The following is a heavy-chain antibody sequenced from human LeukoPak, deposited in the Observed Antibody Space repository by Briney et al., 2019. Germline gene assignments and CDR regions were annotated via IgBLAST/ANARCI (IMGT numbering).Heavy chain of an antibody. CDR2: ISWDGGST. D-gene: IGHD2-15*01. CDR1: GFTFDDYA. Sequence: GGSLRLSCAASGFTFDDYAMHWVRQAPGKGLEWVSLISWDGGSTYYADSVKGRFTISRDNSKNTLYLQMNSLRAEDTAVYYCANPGWRPYYFDYWGQGALVTVSS. CDR3: ANPGWRPYYFDY. J-gene: IGHJ4*02. V-gene: IGHV3-43D*03.